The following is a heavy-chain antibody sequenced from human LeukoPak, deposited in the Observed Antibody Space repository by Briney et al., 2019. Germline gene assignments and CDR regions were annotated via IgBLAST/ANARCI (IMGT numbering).Heavy chain of an antibody. V-gene: IGHV1-18*01. J-gene: IGHJ4*02. CDR3: ARDPTNTSGRYAYFDS. Sequence: ASVKVSCKASGYTFTHHGISWVRQAPGQGLEWMAWISCYNGDTHYAQKFQGRVTLTTDTSTATAFMELRSLRSDDTAVYYCARDPTNTSGRYAYFDSWGQGTLVTVSS. CDR2: ISCYNGDT. D-gene: IGHD6-19*01. CDR1: GYTFTHHG.